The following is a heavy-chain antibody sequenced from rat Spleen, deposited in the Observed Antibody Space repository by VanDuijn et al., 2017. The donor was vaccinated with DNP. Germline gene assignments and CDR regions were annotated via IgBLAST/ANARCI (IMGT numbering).Heavy chain of an antibody. D-gene: IGHD1-4*01. CDR3: AKEHHGYNYHYYYAMDA. CDR2: INTDGGST. CDR1: GFTFNGYW. V-gene: IGHV5-58*01. Sequence: EVQLVETGGDLVPPGRSLKLSCVASGFTFNGYWMFWIRQAPGKGLEWVASINTDGGSTYYPGSVKGRFTISRDNAEDTVYLQMNSLRSEDTATYYCAKEHHGYNYHYYYAMDAWGQGTSVTVSS. J-gene: IGHJ4*01.